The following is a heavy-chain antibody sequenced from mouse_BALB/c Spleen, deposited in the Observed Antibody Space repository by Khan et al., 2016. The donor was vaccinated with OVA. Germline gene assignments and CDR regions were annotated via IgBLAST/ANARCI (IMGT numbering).Heavy chain of an antibody. Sequence: VQLQQSGAEQAKPGASVKMSCKTSGYTFSSYWMHWVKQRPGQGLEWIGYINPTSGYTEYNEKFKDKATLSADKSSSTAYMQLTSLTSEDSAVYYSARDRIDYWGQGTTLTVSS. V-gene: IGHV1-7*01. J-gene: IGHJ2*01. CDR2: INPTSGYT. CDR1: GYTFSSYW. CDR3: ARDRIDY.